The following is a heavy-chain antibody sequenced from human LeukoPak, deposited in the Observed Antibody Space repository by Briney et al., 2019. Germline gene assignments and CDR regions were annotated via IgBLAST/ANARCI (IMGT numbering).Heavy chain of an antibody. CDR3: SSDERYIVGAYPFDC. CDR2: INAYNGNT. V-gene: IGHV1-18*01. Sequence: ASVKVSCKSSGYTFTSYGISWMRQAPGQGLEWMGWINAYNGNTNYAQKLQGRVTTTSDTSTSTAYMALRSLRTDEAAADYFSSDERYIVGAYPFDCWGQGTLVSVCS. CDR1: GYTFTSYG. D-gene: IGHD1-26*01. J-gene: IGHJ4*02.